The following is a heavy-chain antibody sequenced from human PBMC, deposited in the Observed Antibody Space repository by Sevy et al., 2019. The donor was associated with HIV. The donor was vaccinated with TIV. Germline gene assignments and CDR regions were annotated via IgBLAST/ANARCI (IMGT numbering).Heavy chain of an antibody. J-gene: IGHJ4*02. CDR3: ARDGGATRDFDY. CDR2: ISGDGSST. CDR1: GFTFSSYW. D-gene: IGHD1-26*01. Sequence: GGSLRLSCAASGFTFSSYWMHWVRQAPGKGLVWVSRISGDGSSTTYADSVRGRFTISRDNAKNTLYLQMNSLRAEDTAVYYCARDGGATRDFDYWGQGTLVTVSS. V-gene: IGHV3-74*01.